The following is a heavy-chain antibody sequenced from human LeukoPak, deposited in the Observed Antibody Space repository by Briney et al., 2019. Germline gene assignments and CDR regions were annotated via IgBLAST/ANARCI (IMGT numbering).Heavy chain of an antibody. CDR1: GISLTTTGMC. V-gene: IGHV2-70*11. CDR2: TDWDGDK. D-gene: IGHD3-22*01. Sequence: SGPALMKPKQTLTLTCTFSGISLTTTGMCVRSIRHPPGKALEWLARTDWDGDKYYSTSLKTNPTISKDTSKNQVVLIMANVDPVETATYYCARTTYYSESGGYTPGYFDYWGQGARVTVSS. CDR3: ARTTYYSESGGYTPGYFDY. J-gene: IGHJ4*02.